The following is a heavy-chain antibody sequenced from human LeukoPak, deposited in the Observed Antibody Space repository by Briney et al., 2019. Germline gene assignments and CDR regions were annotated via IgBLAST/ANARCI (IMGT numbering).Heavy chain of an antibody. D-gene: IGHD1-26*01. CDR3: ARVSGSGSYRHFDY. Sequence: ASVTVSCKASGYTFTGYYMHWVRQAPGQGLEWMGWINPNSGGTNYAQKFQGRVTMTRDTSISTAYMELSRLRSDDTAVYYCARVSGSGSYRHFDYWGQGTLVTVSS. CDR2: INPNSGGT. J-gene: IGHJ4*02. V-gene: IGHV1-2*02. CDR1: GYTFTGYY.